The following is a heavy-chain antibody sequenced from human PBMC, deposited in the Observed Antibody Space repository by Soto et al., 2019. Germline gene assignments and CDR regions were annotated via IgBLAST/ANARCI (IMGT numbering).Heavy chain of an antibody. D-gene: IGHD4-17*01. CDR1: GFTFSSYA. Sequence: EVQLLESGGGLVQPGGSLRLSCAASGFTFSSYAMSWVRQAPGKGLEWVSAISGSGGSTYYADSVKGRFTISRDNSKNTLYLQMNSLRAEDTAVYYCADDWVGDYVVRRIRFGYWGQGTLVTVSS. CDR3: ADDWVGDYVVRRIRFGY. V-gene: IGHV3-23*01. CDR2: ISGSGGST. J-gene: IGHJ4*02.